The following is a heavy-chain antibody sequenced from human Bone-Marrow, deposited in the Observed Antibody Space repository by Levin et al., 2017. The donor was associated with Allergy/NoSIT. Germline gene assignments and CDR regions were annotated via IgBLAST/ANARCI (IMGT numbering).Heavy chain of an antibody. CDR1: GFTFSSYG. Sequence: GGSLRLSCAASGFTFSSYGMHWVRQAPDKGLEWVAVIWYDGSNEDYAESVKGRFIISRDNSKKTLFLQMNSLSVEDTAIYYCARERERAVRPFGWFHHWGQGTLVTVSS. J-gene: IGHJ5*02. CDR3: ARERERAVRPFGWFHH. D-gene: IGHD6-6*01. CDR2: IWYDGSNE. V-gene: IGHV3-33*01.